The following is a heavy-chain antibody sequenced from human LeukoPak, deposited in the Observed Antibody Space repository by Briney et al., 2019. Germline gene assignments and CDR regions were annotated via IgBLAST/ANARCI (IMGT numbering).Heavy chain of an antibody. CDR3: ARPHGYSNYVSARSYYYGMDV. Sequence: PSETLSLTCAVYGTSFSGSYWSWIRQPPGKGLEWIGEINHSGSTNYNPSLKSRVTISVDTSKNQFSLKLSSVTAADTAVYYCARPHGYSNYVSARSYYYGMDVWGQGTTVTVPS. CDR1: GTSFSGSY. V-gene: IGHV4-34*01. J-gene: IGHJ6*02. D-gene: IGHD4-4*01. CDR2: INHSGST.